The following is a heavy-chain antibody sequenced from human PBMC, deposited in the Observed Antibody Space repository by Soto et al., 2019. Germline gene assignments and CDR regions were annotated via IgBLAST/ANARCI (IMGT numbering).Heavy chain of an antibody. V-gene: IGHV1-8*01. CDR3: AREVVEPSSRWSEH. CDR2: MNTNTNTT. Sequence: ASVKVSCKASGYTFTNNDINWVRQAPGQGLEWIGWMNTNTNTTDSEEVFEGRVSLTWDTSISTAYMQLNSLKIDDTAVYYCAREVVEPSSRWSEHWGQGNMVIVSA. CDR1: GYTFTNND. D-gene: IGHD6-13*01. J-gene: IGHJ4*02.